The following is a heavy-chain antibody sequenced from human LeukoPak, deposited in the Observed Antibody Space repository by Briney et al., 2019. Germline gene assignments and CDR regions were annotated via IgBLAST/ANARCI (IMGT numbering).Heavy chain of an antibody. Sequence: SVKVSCKASGGTFSSYAISWVRQAPGQGLEWMGGIIPIFGTANYAQKFQGRVTITADESTSTAYMELSSLRPEDTAVYYCARSPITMVRGDPNYYFDYWGQGTLVTVSS. J-gene: IGHJ4*02. V-gene: IGHV1-69*01. CDR2: IIPIFGTA. CDR1: GGTFSSYA. D-gene: IGHD3-10*01. CDR3: ARSPITMVRGDPNYYFDY.